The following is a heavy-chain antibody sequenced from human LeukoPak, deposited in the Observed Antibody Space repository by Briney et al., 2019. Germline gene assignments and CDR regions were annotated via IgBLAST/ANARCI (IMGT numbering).Heavy chain of an antibody. D-gene: IGHD1-26*01. V-gene: IGHV1-69*13. J-gene: IGHJ6*03. Sequence: SVKVSCKASGGTFSSYAISWVRQAPGQGLKWMGGIIPIFGTANYAQKFQGRVTITADESTSTAYMELSSLRSEDTAVYYCAISSGSYYRVRYYYYYMDVWGKGTTVTVSS. CDR3: AISSGSYYRVRYYYYYMDV. CDR2: IIPIFGTA. CDR1: GGTFSSYA.